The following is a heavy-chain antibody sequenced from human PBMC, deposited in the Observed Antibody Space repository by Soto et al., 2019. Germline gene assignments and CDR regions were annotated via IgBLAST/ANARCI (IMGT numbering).Heavy chain of an antibody. D-gene: IGHD6-19*01. CDR3: ARQEQWLVNYFDY. Sequence: QLQLQESGPGLVKPSETLSLTCTVSGGSISSSSYYWGWIRQPPGKGLEWIGSIYYSGSTYYNPSLKSRVTISGDTSKNQFSLKLSSVTAADTAVYYCARQEQWLVNYFDYWGQGTLVTVSS. CDR2: IYYSGST. J-gene: IGHJ4*02. V-gene: IGHV4-39*01. CDR1: GGSISSSSYY.